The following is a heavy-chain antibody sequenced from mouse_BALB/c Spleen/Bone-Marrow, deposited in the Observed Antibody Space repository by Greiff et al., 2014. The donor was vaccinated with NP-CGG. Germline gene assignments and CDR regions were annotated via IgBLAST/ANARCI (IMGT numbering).Heavy chain of an antibody. CDR2: INPSNGRT. V-gene: IGHV1S81*02. CDR1: GYTFTSYW. D-gene: IGHD2-14*01. J-gene: IGHJ3*01. Sequence: QVQLQQPGAELVKPGASVKLSCKASGYTFTSYWMHWVKQRPGQGLEWIGEINPSNGRTNYNEKFKSKATLTVDKSSSTAYMQLSSLTSEDSAVYYCARDYGYDAGFAWLVYWGQGTLVTVSA. CDR3: ARDYGYDAGFAWLVY.